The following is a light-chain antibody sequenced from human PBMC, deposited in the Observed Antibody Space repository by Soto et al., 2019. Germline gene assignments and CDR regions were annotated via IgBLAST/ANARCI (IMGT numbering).Light chain of an antibody. Sequence: QSVLTQPPSVSGAPGQRVTISCTGSSSNIGTGYDVHWYQQLPGTAPKLLISGNINRPSGVPDRFSGSKSGTSASLAITGLQAEDEADYYCQSYDSSLSWVFGGGTKVTVL. CDR1: SSNIGTGYD. V-gene: IGLV1-40*01. CDR2: GNI. CDR3: QSYDSSLSWV. J-gene: IGLJ3*02.